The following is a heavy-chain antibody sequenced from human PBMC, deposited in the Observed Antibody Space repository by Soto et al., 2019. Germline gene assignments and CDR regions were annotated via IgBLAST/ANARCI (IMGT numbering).Heavy chain of an antibody. CDR2: IMPVFATP. CDR1: GGTFSTSA. CDR3: ARDKDRQHLGGNYYYILDV. V-gene: IGHV1-69*12. Sequence: QVQLVQSGAEVKKPGSSVKVSCKASGGTFSTSAISWVRQAPGQGLEWVGGIMPVFATPDYAQKFQGRVTISADESTTTAYLELTILITDDTAVYYCARDKDRQHLGGNYYYILDVWGQGTAIIVSS. J-gene: IGHJ6*02.